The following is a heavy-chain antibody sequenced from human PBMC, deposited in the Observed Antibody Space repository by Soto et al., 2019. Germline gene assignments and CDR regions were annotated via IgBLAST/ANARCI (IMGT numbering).Heavy chain of an antibody. CDR3: ANGPVGSGYYHNWFDS. D-gene: IGHD3-22*01. Sequence: EVHLLESGGALVQPGGSLTLSCAASGFSFSDYAMSWVRQAPGKGLEWVSSISRTGDSAYYADSVKGRFAISRDSSKNRLSLQMTSLRVEVTPVYYSANGPVGSGYYHNWFDSWGQGTLITVSS. V-gene: IGHV3-23*01. J-gene: IGHJ5*01. CDR2: ISRTGDSA. CDR1: GFSFSDYA.